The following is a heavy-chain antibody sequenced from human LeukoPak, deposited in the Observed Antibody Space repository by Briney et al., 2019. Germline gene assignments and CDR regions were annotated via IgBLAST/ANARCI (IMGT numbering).Heavy chain of an antibody. Sequence: GGSLRLSCAASGFTFSSYSMNWVRQAPGKGLEWVSSTSSSSSYIYYADSVKGRFTISRDNAKNSLYLQMNSLRAEDTAVYYCARDACGSGSYYRHYYGMDVWGQGTTVTVSS. J-gene: IGHJ6*02. V-gene: IGHV3-21*01. CDR2: TSSSSSYI. CDR3: ARDACGSGSYYRHYYGMDV. D-gene: IGHD3-10*01. CDR1: GFTFSSYS.